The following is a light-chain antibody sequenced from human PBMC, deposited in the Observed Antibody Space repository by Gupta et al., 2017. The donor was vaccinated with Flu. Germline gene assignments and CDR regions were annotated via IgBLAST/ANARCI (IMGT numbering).Light chain of an antibody. CDR1: QDISNY. J-gene: IGKJ3*01. CDR3: QQYDNLPLAT. CDR2: DAS. Sequence: SSLSASVGDRVTITCQASQDISNYLNWYQQKPGKAPKLLIYDASNLETGVPSRFSGSGSGTDFTFTISSLQPEDIATYYCQQYDNLPLATFGPGTKVDIK. V-gene: IGKV1-33*01.